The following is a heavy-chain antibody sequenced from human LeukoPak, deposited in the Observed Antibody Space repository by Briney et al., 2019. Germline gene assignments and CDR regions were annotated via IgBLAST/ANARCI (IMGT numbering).Heavy chain of an antibody. CDR1: GFTFSSYA. CDR3: ARDITQAFWSGYYSDY. D-gene: IGHD3-3*01. CDR2: ISYDGSNK. V-gene: IGHV3-30-3*01. J-gene: IGHJ4*02. Sequence: GRSLRLSCAASGFTFSSYAMNWVRRAPGKGLEWVAVISYDGSNKYYADSVKGRFTISRDNSKNTLYLQMNSLRAEDTAVYYCARDITQAFWSGYYSDYWGQGTLVTVSS.